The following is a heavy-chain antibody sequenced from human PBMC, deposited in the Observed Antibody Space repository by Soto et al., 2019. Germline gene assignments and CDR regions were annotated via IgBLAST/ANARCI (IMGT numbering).Heavy chain of an antibody. Sequence: EVQVVESGGGLVQPGGSLRLSCAASGITFSRYWTHWVRQAPGKGLEWVSRMSPDGSSTSYADSVKGRFTISRDDAKTTLCLQVNSLRADDKAVYYCAVHGDYDAFNIWGQGKMVTVSS. CDR3: AVHGDYDAFNI. CDR1: GITFSRYW. V-gene: IGHV3-74*01. CDR2: MSPDGSST. J-gene: IGHJ3*02. D-gene: IGHD4-17*01.